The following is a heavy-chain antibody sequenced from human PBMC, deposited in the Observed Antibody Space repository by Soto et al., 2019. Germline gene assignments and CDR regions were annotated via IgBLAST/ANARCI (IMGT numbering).Heavy chain of an antibody. CDR1: GFTFSSYG. Sequence: AGGSLRLSCAASGFTFSSYGMHWVRQAPGKGLEWVAVISYDGSNKYYADSVKGRFTISRDNSKNTLYLQMNSLRAEDTAVYYCAKDSGSYGLGYYYYGMDVWGQGTTVTVSS. CDR2: ISYDGSNK. J-gene: IGHJ6*02. V-gene: IGHV3-30*18. CDR3: AKDSGSYGLGYYYYGMDV. D-gene: IGHD1-26*01.